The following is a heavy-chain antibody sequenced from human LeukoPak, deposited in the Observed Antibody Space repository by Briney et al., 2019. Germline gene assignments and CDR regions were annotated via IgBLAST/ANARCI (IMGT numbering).Heavy chain of an antibody. CDR3: ASHLGYSSGWYDY. CDR2: ISYDGSNK. D-gene: IGHD6-19*01. CDR1: GFTFSSYA. J-gene: IGHJ4*02. Sequence: GGSLRLSCAASGFTFSSYAMYWVRQAPGKGLEWVAVISYDGSNKYYADSVKGRFTISRDNSKNTLYLQMNSLRAEDTAVYYCASHLGYSSGWYDYWGQGTLVTVSS. V-gene: IGHV3-30-3*01.